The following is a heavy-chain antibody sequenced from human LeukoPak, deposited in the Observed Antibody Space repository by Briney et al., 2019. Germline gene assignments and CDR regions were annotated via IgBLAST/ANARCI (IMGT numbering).Heavy chain of an antibody. CDR3: AKGGTVTAFDY. CDR1: GFTFSSYA. Sequence: GESLRLSCAASGFTFSSYAMSWVRQAPGEGLEWVSAISGSGGSTYYADSVKGRFTISRGNSKNTLYLQMNSLRAEDTAVYYCAKGGTVTAFDYWGQGTLVTVSS. V-gene: IGHV3-23*01. CDR2: ISGSGGST. J-gene: IGHJ4*02. D-gene: IGHD2-21*02.